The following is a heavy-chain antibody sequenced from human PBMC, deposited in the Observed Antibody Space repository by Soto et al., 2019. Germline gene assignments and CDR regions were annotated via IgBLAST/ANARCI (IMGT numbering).Heavy chain of an antibody. CDR1: GGSISSGDYY. J-gene: IGHJ6*02. D-gene: IGHD1-20*01. CDR2: IYYSGST. V-gene: IGHV4-30-4*01. Sequence: QVQLQETGPGLVKPSQTLSLTCTVSGGSISSGDYYWSWIRQPPGKGLEWIGYIYYSGSTYYNPSLKSRVTISVDTSKNQFALKLSSVTAADTAVYYCARDNLVLSHDYGMDVWGQGTTVTVSS. CDR3: ARDNLVLSHDYGMDV.